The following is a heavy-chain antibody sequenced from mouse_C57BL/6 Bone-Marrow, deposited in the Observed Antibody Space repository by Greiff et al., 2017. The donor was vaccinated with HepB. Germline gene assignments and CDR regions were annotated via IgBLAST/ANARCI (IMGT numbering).Heavy chain of an antibody. CDR2: ISSGGDYI. CDR1: GFTFSSYA. V-gene: IGHV5-9-1*02. J-gene: IGHJ2*01. CDR3: TRDRGGYDLDY. D-gene: IGHD2-2*01. Sequence: EVQGVESGEGLVKPGGSLKLSCAASGFTFSSYAMSWVRQTPEKRLEWVAYISSGGDYIDYADTVKGRFTISRDKARNTLYLQMSSLKSEDTAMYDCTRDRGGYDLDYWGQGTTLTVSS.